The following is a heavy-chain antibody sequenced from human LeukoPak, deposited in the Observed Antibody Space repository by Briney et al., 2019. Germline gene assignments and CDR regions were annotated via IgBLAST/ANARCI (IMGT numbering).Heavy chain of an antibody. D-gene: IGHD2-21*02. CDR1: GFTFSNYN. V-gene: IGHV3-48*04. J-gene: IGHJ4*02. CDR2: ISSSSSTI. CDR3: ARDKIYCGGDCYRDY. Sequence: GGSLRLSCAASGFTFSNYNMNWVRQAPGKGLEWVSYISSSSSTIYYADSVKGRFTISRDNAKNSLYLQMNNLRAEDTAVYYCARDKIYCGGDCYRDYWGQGTLVTVSS.